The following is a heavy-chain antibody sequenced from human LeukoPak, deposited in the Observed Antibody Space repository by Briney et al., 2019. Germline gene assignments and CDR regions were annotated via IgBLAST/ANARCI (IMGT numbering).Heavy chain of an antibody. CDR1: GFTFSDYT. Sequence: GSLRLSCAASGFTFSDYTLNWVRQAPGKGLEWLSYISPSRGSIAYADSVKGRFTISSDSAKNSVDLQINNLRAEDTAVYYCARDRDWAFDYWGQGILVTVSS. J-gene: IGHJ4*02. V-gene: IGHV3-48*01. D-gene: IGHD2-21*01. CDR2: ISPSRGSI. CDR3: ARDRDWAFDY.